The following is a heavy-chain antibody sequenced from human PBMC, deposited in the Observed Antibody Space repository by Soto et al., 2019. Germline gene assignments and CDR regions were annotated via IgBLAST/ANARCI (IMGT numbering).Heavy chain of an antibody. CDR1: GVSISSSSYY. D-gene: IGHD2-15*01. Sequence: TSETLSLTCTVSGVSISSSSYYWGWIRQPPGKGLEWIGSIFYSGSTYYNPSLKSRVTISVDTSKNQFSLKLSSVTAADTAVYYCARHLTYCSDGSCYSDFPYYGMDVWGQGTTVTVSS. V-gene: IGHV4-39*01. J-gene: IGHJ6*02. CDR3: ARHLTYCSDGSCYSDFPYYGMDV. CDR2: IFYSGST.